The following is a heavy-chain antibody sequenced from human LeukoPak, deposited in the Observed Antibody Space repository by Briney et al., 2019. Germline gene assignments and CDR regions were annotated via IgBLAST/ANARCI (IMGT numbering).Heavy chain of an antibody. CDR3: AGGCSGGSCYSFYY. D-gene: IGHD2-15*01. Sequence: ASVKVSCKASGYTFTSYAMNWVRQAPGQGLEWMGWINTNTGNPTYAQGFTGRFVFSLDTSVSTAYLQISSLEAEDTAGYYCAGGCSGGSCYSFYYWGQGTLVTVSS. CDR1: GYTFTSYA. CDR2: INTNTGNP. V-gene: IGHV7-4-1*02. J-gene: IGHJ4*02.